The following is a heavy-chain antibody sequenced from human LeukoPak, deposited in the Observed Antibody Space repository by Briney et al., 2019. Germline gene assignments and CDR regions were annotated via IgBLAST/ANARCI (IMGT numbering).Heavy chain of an antibody. D-gene: IGHD6-13*01. V-gene: IGHV5-51*01. J-gene: IGHJ6*03. CDR2: IYPGDSDT. Sequence: GESLKISCKGSGYSFTSYWIGWVRQMPGKGLEWMGIIYPGDSDTRYSPSFQGQVTISADKSNSTAYLQWSSLKASDTAMYYCARHRGRWSTFSSSSGPYYYYMDVWGKGTTVTVSS. CDR3: ARHRGRWSTFSSSSGPYYYYMDV. CDR1: GYSFTSYW.